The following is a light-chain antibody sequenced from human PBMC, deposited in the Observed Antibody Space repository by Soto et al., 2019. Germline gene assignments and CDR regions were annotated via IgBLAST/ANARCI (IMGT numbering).Light chain of an antibody. CDR1: QSVSSY. Sequence: EIVFIEAPGTLYLSPGERATLSCRASQSVSSYLAWYQQKPGQAPRLLIYDASNRATGIPARFSGSGSGTDFTLTISSLEPEDFAVYYCQQRSNWPRTFGQGTKVDIK. CDR3: QQRSNWPRT. J-gene: IGKJ1*01. CDR2: DAS. V-gene: IGKV3-11*01.